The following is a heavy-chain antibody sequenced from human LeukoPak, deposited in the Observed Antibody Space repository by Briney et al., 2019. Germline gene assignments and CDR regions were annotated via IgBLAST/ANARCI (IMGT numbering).Heavy chain of an antibody. D-gene: IGHD5-18*01. J-gene: IGHJ6*02. Sequence: GGSLRLSCAASGFTFSSYAMHWVRQAPGKGLEWVAVISYDGSNKYYADSVKGRFTISRDNSKNTLYLQMNSLRAEDTAVYYCAKRRTVDTAMVTHYYGMDVWGQGTTVTVSS. CDR3: AKRRTVDTAMVTHYYGMDV. CDR2: ISYDGSNK. V-gene: IGHV3-30-3*02. CDR1: GFTFSSYA.